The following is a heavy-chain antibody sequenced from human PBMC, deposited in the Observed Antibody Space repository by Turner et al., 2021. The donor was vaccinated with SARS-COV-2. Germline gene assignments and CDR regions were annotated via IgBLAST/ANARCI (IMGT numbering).Heavy chain of an antibody. CDR3: AREPFTYYYDSSGNWFDP. Sequence: VQLVQSGAEVKKPGASVKVYCKASGYTVASSGISWVRQAPGQGLELMGWIIAYNGNTNYAQKLQGRVTMTTDTSTSTAYMELRSLRSDDTAVYYCAREPFTYYYDSSGNWFDPWGQGTLVTVSS. V-gene: IGHV1-18*01. D-gene: IGHD3-22*01. J-gene: IGHJ5*02. CDR2: IIAYNGNT. CDR1: GYTVASSG.